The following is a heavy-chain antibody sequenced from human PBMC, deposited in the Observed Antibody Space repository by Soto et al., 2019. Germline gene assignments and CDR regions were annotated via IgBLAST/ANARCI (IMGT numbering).Heavy chain of an antibody. D-gene: IGHD3-9*01. J-gene: IGHJ4*02. V-gene: IGHV1-69*01. CDR2: IIPIFGTA. CDR3: ARANDILTGYYSCGY. CDR1: GGTFSSYA. Sequence: QVPLVQSGAEVKKPGSSVKVSCKASGGTFSSYAISWVRQAPGQGLEWMGGIIPIFGTANYAQKFQGRVTITADESKSTDYMELSSLRSEDTAVYYCARANDILTGYYSCGYWGQGTLVTVSS.